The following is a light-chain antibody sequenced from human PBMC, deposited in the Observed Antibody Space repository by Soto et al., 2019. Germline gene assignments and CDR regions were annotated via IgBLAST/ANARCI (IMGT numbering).Light chain of an antibody. Sequence: DVLLTQSPSALSASLGDRVTITCRASQGLGHFLAWYQHKTGEAPRLLIYHASTLESGVPSRFGGSGSGTEFTLTISRLQPDDVATYYCQQYETYSVGTFGQGTKVEMK. CDR2: HAS. CDR3: QQYETYSVGT. CDR1: QGLGHF. V-gene: IGKV1-5*01. J-gene: IGKJ1*01.